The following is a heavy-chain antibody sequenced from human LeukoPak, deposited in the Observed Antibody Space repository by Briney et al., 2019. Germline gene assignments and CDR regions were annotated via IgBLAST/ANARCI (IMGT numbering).Heavy chain of an antibody. D-gene: IGHD6-13*01. CDR1: GFIFSSYS. CDR2: ITGSGGNT. Sequence: GGSLRFSCAASGFIFSSYSMSWVRQAPGKGLEWVSVITGSGGNTYYADSVKGRFTISKDNSKNTVYLQMSSLRVNDTAVYYCAKAASSSWPSYYYGMDVWGQGTTVTVSS. J-gene: IGHJ6*02. CDR3: AKAASSSWPSYYYGMDV. V-gene: IGHV3-23*01.